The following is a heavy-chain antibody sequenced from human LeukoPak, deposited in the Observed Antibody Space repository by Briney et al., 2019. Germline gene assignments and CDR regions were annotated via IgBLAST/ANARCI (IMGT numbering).Heavy chain of an antibody. Sequence: GGSLRLSCAASGFTFSNAWMSWVRQAPGKGLEWVGRIKSKTDGGTTDYAAPVKGRFTISRDDSKNTLYLQMNSLKTEDTAVYYCTTRGRVVTAIVDYWGQGTLVTVSS. CDR1: GFTFSNAW. D-gene: IGHD2-21*02. J-gene: IGHJ4*02. V-gene: IGHV3-15*01. CDR3: TTRGRVVTAIVDY. CDR2: IKSKTDGGTT.